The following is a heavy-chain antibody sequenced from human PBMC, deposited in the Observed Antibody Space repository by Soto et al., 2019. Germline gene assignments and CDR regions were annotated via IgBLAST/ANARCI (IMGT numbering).Heavy chain of an antibody. D-gene: IGHD2-21*01. Sequence: GGSLRLSCAASGFTFSSYAMHWVRQAPGKGLEWVAIIWYDGNNKYYVDSVKGRFAISRDNSKNTLYLQLDSLRAEETAVYYCARGVRGAYGLDIWGQGTMVTVSS. CDR2: IWYDGNNK. CDR1: GFTFSSYA. V-gene: IGHV3-33*01. CDR3: ARGVRGAYGLDI. J-gene: IGHJ3*02.